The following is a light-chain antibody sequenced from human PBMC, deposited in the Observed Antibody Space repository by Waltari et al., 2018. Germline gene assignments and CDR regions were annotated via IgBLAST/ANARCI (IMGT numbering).Light chain of an antibody. CDR3: QQYNDWPFT. CDR2: GAA. J-gene: IGKJ3*01. CDR1: QSVASN. V-gene: IGKV3-15*01. Sequence: EIVMTQSPATLSVSPGDRATLSCRASQSVASNLAWYQQKPGQAPRLLIYGAANGATGNPARFIGSGSGTDFTLTISSLQSEDFAVYYCQQYNDWPFTFGPGTKVDFK.